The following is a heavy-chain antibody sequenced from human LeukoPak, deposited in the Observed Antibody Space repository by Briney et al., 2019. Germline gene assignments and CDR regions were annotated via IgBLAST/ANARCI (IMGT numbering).Heavy chain of an antibody. V-gene: IGHV3-30*18. CDR3: AKEKYNWNDYFDY. J-gene: IGHJ4*02. Sequence: GRSLRLSCAASGFTFSSNGIHWVRQAPGKGLEWVAVVSYDGRHQYHADSVKGRFTISRDNSKNIAYLQMNSLRPEDTAVYHCAKEKYNWNDYFDYWGQGTLVTVSS. CDR1: GFTFSSNG. CDR2: VSYDGRHQ. D-gene: IGHD1-1*01.